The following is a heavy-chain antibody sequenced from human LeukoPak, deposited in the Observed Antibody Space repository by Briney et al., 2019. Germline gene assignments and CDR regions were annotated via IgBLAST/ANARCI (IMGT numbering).Heavy chain of an antibody. Sequence: SETLSLTCTVSGGSINSYYWSWIRQPPGKGLEWIGYIYYTGSTKYNPSLESRVTISVDTSKNQFSVKLSSVTAADTAVYYCARDWSEGDWFDPWGQGTLVTVSS. CDR3: ARDWSEGDWFDP. CDR1: GGSINSYY. D-gene: IGHD3-3*01. J-gene: IGHJ5*02. V-gene: IGHV4-59*01. CDR2: IYYTGST.